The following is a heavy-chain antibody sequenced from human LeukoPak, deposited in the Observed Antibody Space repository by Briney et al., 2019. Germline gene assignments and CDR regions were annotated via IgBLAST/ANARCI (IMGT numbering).Heavy chain of an antibody. D-gene: IGHD3-16*01. CDR2: INSDGSST. J-gene: IGHJ6*02. V-gene: IGHV3-74*01. CDR1: VFTLRIYW. Sequence: PGGSLRLSCAASVFTLRIYWMHWVRQAPGKGLVWVSRINSDGSSTNYADSVKGRFTIPRDNAKNTLYRQMNSLRAEDTAIYYCTRGRGKRDPHYYYGMDVWGRGTMVTVSS. CDR3: TRGRGKRDPHYYYGMDV.